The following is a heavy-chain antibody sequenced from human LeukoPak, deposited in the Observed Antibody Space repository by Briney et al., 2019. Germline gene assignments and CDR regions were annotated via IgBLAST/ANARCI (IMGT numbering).Heavy chain of an antibody. J-gene: IGHJ3*02. CDR3: ARDLSYSSSSGGAFDI. V-gene: IGHV3-21*01. CDR2: ISSSSSYI. CDR1: GFTFSSYS. D-gene: IGHD6-6*01. Sequence: GGSLRLSCAASGFTFSSYSMNWVRQAPGKGLEWVSSISSSSSYIYYADSVKGRLTISRDNAKNSLYLQMNSLRAEDTAVYYCARDLSYSSSSGGAFDIWGQGTMVTVSS.